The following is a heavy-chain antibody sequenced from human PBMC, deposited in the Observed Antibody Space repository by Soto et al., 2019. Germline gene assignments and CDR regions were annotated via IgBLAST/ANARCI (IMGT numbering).Heavy chain of an antibody. V-gene: IGHV1-69*13. CDR3: ASPCAISSSSLLADAFDI. J-gene: IGHJ3*02. D-gene: IGHD6-13*01. Sequence: GASVKVSCKASGGTFSSYAISWVRQAPGQRLSWIRSTIPIFGTPTYAQKFQGRVTITAVESTSTAYMELSSLRSEATAVYYCASPCAISSSSLLADAFDIWGPGTMVTVSS. CDR1: GGTFSSYA. CDR2: TIPIFGTP.